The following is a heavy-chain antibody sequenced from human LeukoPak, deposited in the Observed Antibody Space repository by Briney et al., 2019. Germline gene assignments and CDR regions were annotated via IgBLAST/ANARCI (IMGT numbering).Heavy chain of an antibody. V-gene: IGHV4-34*01. CDR3: ARGRGSGYYLSWPSYYFDY. Sequence: SETLSLTCAVYGGSFSGYYWSWIRQPPGKGLEWSGEINHSGSTNYNPSLKSRVTISVGTSKNQFSLKMSSETAADTAVYYCARGRGSGYYLSWPSYYFDYWGQGTLVTVSS. CDR1: GGSFSGYY. D-gene: IGHD3-22*01. CDR2: INHSGST. J-gene: IGHJ4*02.